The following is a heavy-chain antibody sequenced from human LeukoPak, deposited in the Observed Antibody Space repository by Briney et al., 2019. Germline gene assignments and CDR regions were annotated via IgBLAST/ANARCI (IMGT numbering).Heavy chain of an antibody. J-gene: IGHJ4*02. D-gene: IGHD5-24*01. CDR2: INQGGSDK. V-gene: IGHV3-7*03. CDR1: GFTFSGHW. Sequence: GGSLRLSCAASGFTFSGHWMSWVRQAPGKGLEWVANINQGGSDKYYVDSVKGRFTISRDNSKNTLYLQMNSLRAEDTAVYYCAKDRRDGSIDYWGQGTLVTVSS. CDR3: AKDRRDGSIDY.